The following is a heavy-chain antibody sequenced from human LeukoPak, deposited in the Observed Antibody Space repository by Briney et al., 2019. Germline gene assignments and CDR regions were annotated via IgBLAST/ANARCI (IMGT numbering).Heavy chain of an antibody. J-gene: IGHJ4*02. Sequence: GGSLRLSCAASGFTFSTYWMSWVRQAPGKGLEWVANIKRDGSEKYYVDSVKGRFTISRDNAKNSLYLQMNSLRAEDTAVYYCARDFGRYYFDYWGQGTLVTVSS. D-gene: IGHD3-10*01. CDR2: IKRDGSEK. CDR1: GFTFSTYW. CDR3: ARDFGRYYFDY. V-gene: IGHV3-7*01.